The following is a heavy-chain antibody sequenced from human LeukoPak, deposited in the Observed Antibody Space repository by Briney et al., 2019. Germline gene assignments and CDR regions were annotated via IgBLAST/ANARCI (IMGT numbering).Heavy chain of an antibody. CDR2: ISWNSGSI. J-gene: IGHJ4*02. CDR1: GFTFDDYA. CDR3: AKSGATVPLYYFDY. D-gene: IGHD4-17*01. V-gene: IGHV3-9*01. Sequence: PGGSLRLSCAASGFTFDDYAMHWVRQAPGKGLGWVSGISWNSGSIGYADSVKGRFTISRDNAKNSLYLQMNSLRAEDTALYYCAKSGATVPLYYFDYWGQGTLVTVSS.